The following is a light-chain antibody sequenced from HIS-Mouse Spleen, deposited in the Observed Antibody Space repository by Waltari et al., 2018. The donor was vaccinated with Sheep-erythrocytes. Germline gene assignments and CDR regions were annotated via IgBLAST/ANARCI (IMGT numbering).Light chain of an antibody. CDR2: EGS. V-gene: IGLV2-23*01. Sequence: QSALTQPASVSGSPGQSITISCTVTSSDVVSYNLVSLYQQHPGKAPKLMIYEGSKRPSGVSNRFSGSKSGNTASLTISGLQAEDEADYYCCSYAGSSTPWVFGGGTKLTVL. CDR3: CSYAGSSTPWV. CDR1: SSDVVSYNL. J-gene: IGLJ3*02.